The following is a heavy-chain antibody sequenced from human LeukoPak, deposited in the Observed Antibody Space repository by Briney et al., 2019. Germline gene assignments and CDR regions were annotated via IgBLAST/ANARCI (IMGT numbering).Heavy chain of an antibody. CDR2: IIPIFGTA. CDR3: ARMRDSGWYSYYMDV. Sequence: SVKVSCKASGGTFSSYAISWVRQAPGPGLEWMGRIIPIFGTANYAQKFQGRVTITTDESTSTAYMELSSLRSEDTAVYYCARMRDSGWYSYYMDVWGKGTTVTVSS. CDR1: GGTFSSYA. D-gene: IGHD6-19*01. V-gene: IGHV1-69*05. J-gene: IGHJ6*03.